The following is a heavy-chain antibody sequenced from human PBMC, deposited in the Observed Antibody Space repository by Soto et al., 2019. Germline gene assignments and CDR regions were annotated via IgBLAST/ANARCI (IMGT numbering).Heavy chain of an antibody. CDR1: GGTVSSGSYY. Sequence: PSETLSLTCTVSGGTVSSGSYYWSWIRQPPGKGLEWIGSIYYSGSTYYNPSLKSRVTISVDASKNQFSLKLSSVTAADTAVYYCATGVAAEHFYDSSGYFSDDYWGQGTQVTVSS. J-gene: IGHJ4*02. D-gene: IGHD3-22*01. V-gene: IGHV4-39*01. CDR3: ATGVAAEHFYDSSGYFSDDY. CDR2: IYYSGST.